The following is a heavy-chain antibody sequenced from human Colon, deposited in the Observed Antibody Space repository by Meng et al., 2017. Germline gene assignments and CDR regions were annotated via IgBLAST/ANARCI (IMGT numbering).Heavy chain of an antibody. D-gene: IGHD3/OR15-3a*01. CDR1: GGSISSNW. Sequence: VQLQESGPGLVKPSGTLSLTRAVSGGSISSNWWSWVRQPPGKGLEWIGEFFHTGRTNYDPSLKSRVTISVDKSNNQFSLKLTSVTAADTAVYYCARHISILGQRGFDYWGQGTLVTVSS. V-gene: IGHV4-4*02. J-gene: IGHJ4*02. CDR2: FFHTGRT. CDR3: ARHISILGQRGFDY.